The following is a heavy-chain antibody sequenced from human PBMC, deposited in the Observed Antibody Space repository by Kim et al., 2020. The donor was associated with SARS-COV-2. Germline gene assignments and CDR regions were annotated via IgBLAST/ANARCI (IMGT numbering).Heavy chain of an antibody. CDR2: INHSGST. CDR1: GGSFSGYY. Sequence: SETLSLTCAVYGGSFSGYYWCWIRQPPGQGQEWNGEINHSGSTNYNQSLKSRVTISVDTSKNKFSLTLSSVTAADTAVYYCARGGDILTGYYNPLYWYFELWGRGALGTVSS. J-gene: IGHJ2*01. CDR3: ARGGDILTGYYNPLYWYFEL. V-gene: IGHV4-34*01. D-gene: IGHD3-9*01.